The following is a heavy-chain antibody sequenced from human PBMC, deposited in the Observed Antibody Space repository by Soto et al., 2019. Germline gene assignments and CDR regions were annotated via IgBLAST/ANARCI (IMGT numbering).Heavy chain of an antibody. Sequence: QVQLVESGGGLVKPGGSLRLSCAASGFSFSDSYMSWVRQAPGKGLEWVAYISGSSGYTGYADSVKGRFTISRDNAKNSLFLQMNSLRVEDTAVYYCARERGGHGPPDVWGQGTTVTVSS. CDR3: ARERGGHGPPDV. D-gene: IGHD3-10*01. CDR1: GFSFSDSY. CDR2: ISGSSGYT. J-gene: IGHJ6*02. V-gene: IGHV3-11*06.